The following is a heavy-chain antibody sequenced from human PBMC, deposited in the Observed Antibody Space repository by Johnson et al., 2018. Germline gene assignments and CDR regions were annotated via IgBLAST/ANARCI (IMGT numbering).Heavy chain of an antibody. Sequence: VQLVESGGGVVQPGRSLRLSCAASGFTFSSYGMHRVRQAPGQGMEWVAVISYDGSNKYYADSVTGRFTISRDNSKNTGYVQMNSLRAEDTAVYYCSRARRRDGGYLEYFQHWGQGTLVAVAS. D-gene: IGHD4-17*01. CDR3: SRARRRDGGYLEYFQH. V-gene: IGHV3-30*03. J-gene: IGHJ1*01. CDR1: GFTFSSYG. CDR2: ISYDGSNK.